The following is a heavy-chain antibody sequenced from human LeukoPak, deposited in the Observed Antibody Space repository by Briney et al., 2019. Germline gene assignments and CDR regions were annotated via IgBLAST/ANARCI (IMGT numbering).Heavy chain of an antibody. J-gene: IGHJ5*02. CDR2: MNPNSGNT. CDR1: GYTFTSYD. Sequence: ASVKVSCKASGYTFTSYDINWVRQATGQGLEWMGWMNPNSGNTGYAQKFQGRVTMTRNTSISTAYMELSSLRSEDTAVYYCAREKRTGTTLDNWFDPWGQGTLVTVSS. V-gene: IGHV1-8*01. CDR3: AREKRTGTTLDNWFDP. D-gene: IGHD1-7*01.